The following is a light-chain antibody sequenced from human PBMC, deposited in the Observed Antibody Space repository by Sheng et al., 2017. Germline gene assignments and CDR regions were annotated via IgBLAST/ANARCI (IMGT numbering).Light chain of an antibody. V-gene: IGKV3-20*01. CDR3: QQYGNSLWT. Sequence: EIVLTQSPGTLSLSPGERATLSCRTSQSVTSNYLAWFQQQPGQAPRLLIYDASRRATGIPDRFSGSGSGTDFTLTISRLEPEDFAVYYCQQYGNSLWTFGQGTKVEIK. CDR1: QSVTSNY. CDR2: DAS. J-gene: IGKJ1*01.